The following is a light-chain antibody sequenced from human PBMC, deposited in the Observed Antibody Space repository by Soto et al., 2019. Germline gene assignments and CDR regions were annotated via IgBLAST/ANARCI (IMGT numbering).Light chain of an antibody. V-gene: IGLV1-40*01. Sequence: QSVLTQPPSVSGAPGQRVTISCTGSSANIGAAYNVDWYQQLPGTAPKPLIYGNNNPPSGVPARFSGSKSGTSASLAIAGLQAEDEGDYYCQSYDSSLSGYVFGTGTKVTVL. CDR1: SANIGAAYN. CDR3: QSYDSSLSGYV. J-gene: IGLJ1*01. CDR2: GNN.